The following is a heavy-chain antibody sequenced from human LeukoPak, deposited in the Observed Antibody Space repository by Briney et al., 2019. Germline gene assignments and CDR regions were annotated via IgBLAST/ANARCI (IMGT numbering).Heavy chain of an antibody. CDR2: VLYDGSDK. Sequence: GGSLRLSCEASGFTFTKFWMSWVRQAPGKGLEWVAVVLYDGSDKYYGDSVKGRFTISRDNSNNTLYLEINSLSAEDTAVYYCARDENYYGSGSYLSEWGQGALVTVSS. CDR3: ARDENYYGSGSYLSE. V-gene: IGHV3-30*03. D-gene: IGHD3-10*01. J-gene: IGHJ4*02. CDR1: GFTFTKFW.